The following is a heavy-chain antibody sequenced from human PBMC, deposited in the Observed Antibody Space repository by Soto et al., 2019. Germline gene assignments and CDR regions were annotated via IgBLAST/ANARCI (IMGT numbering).Heavy chain of an antibody. Sequence: ASVKVSCKASGGTFSSYAISWVRQAPGQGLEWMGGIIPIFGTANYAQKFQGRVTITAEKSTSTAYMELSSLRSEDTAVYYCTREVELWGVIANGYWVQGTMVTVSS. CDR1: GGTFSSYA. CDR2: IIPIFGTA. J-gene: IGHJ4*02. V-gene: IGHV1-69*06. CDR3: TREVELWGVIANGY. D-gene: IGHD3-16*02.